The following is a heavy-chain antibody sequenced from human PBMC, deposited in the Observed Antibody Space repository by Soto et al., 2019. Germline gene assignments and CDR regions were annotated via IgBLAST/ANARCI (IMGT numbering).Heavy chain of an antibody. CDR1: GFTFSSYS. D-gene: IGHD1-26*01. V-gene: IGHV3-21*01. Sequence: GGSLRLSCAASGFTFSSYSMNWVRQAPGKGLEWVSSISSSSSYIYYADSVKGRFTISRDNAKNSLYLQMNSGRAEDTAVYYCARAGRSGIYGLAVDIWGQGTMVIVSS. CDR2: ISSSSSYI. CDR3: ARAGRSGIYGLAVDI. J-gene: IGHJ3*02.